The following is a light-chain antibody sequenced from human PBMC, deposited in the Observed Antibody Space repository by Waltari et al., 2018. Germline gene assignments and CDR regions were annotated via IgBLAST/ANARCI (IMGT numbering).Light chain of an antibody. V-gene: IGLV2-14*01. CDR1: RSDVGGHNS. CDR2: DVT. Sequence: QSALTQPASVSGSPGQSITISCTGTRSDVGGHNSVSWYQQYPGKAPTLIIYDVTKRPPGVSVRYAGSKSGNTASLTITGLQAEDEADYHCCSYTSATTLRVFGGGTRLTV. J-gene: IGLJ7*01. CDR3: CSYTSATTLRV.